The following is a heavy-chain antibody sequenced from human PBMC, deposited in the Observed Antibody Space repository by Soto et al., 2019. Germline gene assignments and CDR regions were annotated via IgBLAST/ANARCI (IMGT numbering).Heavy chain of an antibody. CDR1: GFSFVNYA. CDR3: AKGTTNGGWFNPFDS. V-gene: IGHV3-23*01. CDR2: LSGSGTST. D-gene: IGHD6-19*01. J-gene: IGHJ4*02. Sequence: EVQLLESGGGLVQPGGSLRLSCAASGFSFVNYAMNWVRQAPGKGLEWVSGLSGSGTSTYYADSVKGRFTISRDNSRDTLFLQMNSLTADDPAVYYCAKGTTNGGWFNPFDSWGQGALVTVSS.